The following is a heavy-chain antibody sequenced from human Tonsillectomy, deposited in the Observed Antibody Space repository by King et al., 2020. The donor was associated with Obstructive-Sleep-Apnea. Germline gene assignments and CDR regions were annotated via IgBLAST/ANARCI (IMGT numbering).Heavy chain of an antibody. D-gene: IGHD4-17*01. CDR2: ISWNSGSI. CDR1: GFTFDDYA. Sequence: VQLVESGGGVVQPGRSLRLSCAASGFTFDDYAMHWVRQAPGKGLEWVSGISWNSGSIGYADSVKGRFTLSRDNTKNSLYLQMNSLRTEDTALYYCVKDVDYGDFFDSWGQGTLVTVSS. J-gene: IGHJ4*02. CDR3: VKDVDYGDFFDS. V-gene: IGHV3-9*01.